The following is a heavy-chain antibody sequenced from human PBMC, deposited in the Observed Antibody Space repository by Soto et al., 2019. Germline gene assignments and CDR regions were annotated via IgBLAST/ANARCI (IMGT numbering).Heavy chain of an antibody. CDR1: GFTFGSYW. Sequence: GGSLRLSCAASGFTFGSYWMHWVRQAPGKGLVWVSRINSDGSRTSYADSVKGRFTISRDNAKNTLYLQMNSLRAEDTAVYYCAVAVAGPTAIGYWGQGTLVTVSS. D-gene: IGHD6-19*01. CDR2: INSDGSRT. J-gene: IGHJ4*02. CDR3: AVAVAGPTAIGY. V-gene: IGHV3-74*01.